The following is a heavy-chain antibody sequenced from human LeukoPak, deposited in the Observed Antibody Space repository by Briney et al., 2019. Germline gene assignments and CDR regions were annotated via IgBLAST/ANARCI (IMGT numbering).Heavy chain of an antibody. CDR3: ARSIAAPGYNWFDP. V-gene: IGHV5-51*01. CDR2: IYPGGSDT. D-gene: IGHD6-13*01. Sequence: GESLKISCKGSGYSFTNYWIAWVRQMPGKGLEWMGIIYPGGSDTRYSPSFQGQVTISADKSISTAYLQWSSLKASDTAIYYCARSIAAPGYNWFDPWGQGTLVTVSS. J-gene: IGHJ5*02. CDR1: GYSFTNYW.